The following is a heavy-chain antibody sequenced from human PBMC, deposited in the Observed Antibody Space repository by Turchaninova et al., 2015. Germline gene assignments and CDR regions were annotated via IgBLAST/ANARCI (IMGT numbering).Heavy chain of an antibody. Sequence: QVQLQESGPGLVKPSGTLSLTCAVSGYSITTAHWWTWVRQPPGKGLEWMGEVHQRGQTNYNPSLKSRVTISVDNSKKQVSLKLTSLTAADTAMYYCARHHAGKTGEFDYWGQGTLVTVSS. CDR1: GYSITTAHW. CDR2: VHQRGQT. CDR3: ARHHAGKTGEFDY. D-gene: IGHD1-14*01. V-gene: IGHV4-4*02. J-gene: IGHJ4*02.